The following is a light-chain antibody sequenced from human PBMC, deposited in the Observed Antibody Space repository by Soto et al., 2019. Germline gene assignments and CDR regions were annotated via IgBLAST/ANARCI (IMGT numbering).Light chain of an antibody. Sequence: EIVLTQSPATLSLSPGERATLSCRASQNVYNYLAWYQQKPGQAPRLLIYDASNRATGIPARFSGSGSGTDFNLTISSLEPEDFAVYYCQQRSNRPRTFGQGTRVEIK. CDR2: DAS. CDR1: QNVYNY. V-gene: IGKV3-11*01. J-gene: IGKJ1*01. CDR3: QQRSNRPRT.